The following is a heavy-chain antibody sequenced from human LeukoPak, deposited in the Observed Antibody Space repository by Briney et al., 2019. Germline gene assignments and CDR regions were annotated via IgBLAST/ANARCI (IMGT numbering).Heavy chain of an antibody. CDR3: ARGSPDYSWYAY. V-gene: IGHV3-74*01. CDR2: INSDGSDP. CDR1: GFSFSSYW. D-gene: IGHD6-13*01. Sequence: GGSLRLSCAASGFSFSSYWMHWVRHVPGKGLVWVSRINSDGSDPIYADSVKGRFTISRDNAKNTVHLQMNSLGVGDTAVYYCARGSPDYSWYAYWGQGTLVTVSS. J-gene: IGHJ4*02.